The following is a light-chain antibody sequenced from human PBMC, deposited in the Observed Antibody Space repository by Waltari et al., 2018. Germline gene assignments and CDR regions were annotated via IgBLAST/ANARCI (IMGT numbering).Light chain of an antibody. CDR2: NAS. CDR3: QQRGSWPLT. Sequence: EIVLTQSPATLSLSPGERATLSCRDSQSISTYLAWYQQTPGQAPRLLMDNASNRTTGIPARFSGSGTGTDFTLTVSSLEPEDFAVYYCQQRGSWPLTFGGGTKVEIK. CDR1: QSISTY. V-gene: IGKV3-11*01. J-gene: IGKJ4*01.